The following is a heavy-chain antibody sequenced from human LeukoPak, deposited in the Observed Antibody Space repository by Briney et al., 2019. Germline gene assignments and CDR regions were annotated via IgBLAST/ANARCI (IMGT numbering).Heavy chain of an antibody. D-gene: IGHD1-26*01. J-gene: IGHJ3*02. Sequence: GGSLRLSCAASGSTFSDQYMDWVRQAPGKGLQWVGRTGNKASRYTTEYAASVKGRFTISRDDSKNPLYLQMNSLKTEDTALYYCTRGYSGRSVYAFDIWGQGTMVTVSS. CDR1: GSTFSDQY. CDR3: TRGYSGRSVYAFDI. CDR2: TGNKASRYTT. V-gene: IGHV3-72*01.